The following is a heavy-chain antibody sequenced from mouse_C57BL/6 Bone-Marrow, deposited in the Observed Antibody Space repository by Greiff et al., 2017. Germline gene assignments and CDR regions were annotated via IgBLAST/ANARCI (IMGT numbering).Heavy chain of an antibody. V-gene: IGHV14-4*01. CDR2: IDPENGDT. Sequence: EVQLQQSGAELVRPGASVKLSCTASGFNIKDDYMHWVKQRPEQGLEWIGCIDPENGDTEYASKFQGKATITADTSSNTAYLQLSSLTSADTAVYYCTSYCYGDDDYDMDYWGQGTSVTVSS. CDR3: TSYCYGDDDYDMDY. D-gene: IGHD2-2*01. CDR1: GFNIKDDY. J-gene: IGHJ4*01.